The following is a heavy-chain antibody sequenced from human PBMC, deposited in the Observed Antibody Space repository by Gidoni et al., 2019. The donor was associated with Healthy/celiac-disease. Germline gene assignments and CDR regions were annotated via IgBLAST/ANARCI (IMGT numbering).Heavy chain of an antibody. V-gene: IGHV3-13*04. CDR1: GFTFSSYD. Sequence: EVQLVESWGGLVQPGVSLRLSCPASGFTFSSYDMKWVRPATGKGLEWVLAIGTAGDTYEPGSVKGRFTISRENAKNSLYLQMNSLRAGDTAVYYCARGGDGYNWDYWGQGTLVTVSS. J-gene: IGHJ4*02. CDR2: IGTAGDT. CDR3: ARGGDGYNWDY. D-gene: IGHD5-12*01.